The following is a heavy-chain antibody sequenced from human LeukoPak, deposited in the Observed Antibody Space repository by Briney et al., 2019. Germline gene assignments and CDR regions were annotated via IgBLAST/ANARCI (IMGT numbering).Heavy chain of an antibody. CDR3: TTDWAYYYDSSGYDGAFDI. Sequence: GGSLRLSCAASGFTFSNAWMSWVRQAPGKGLEWVGRIKSKTDGGTTDYAAPVKGRFTISRDDSKNTLYLQMNSLKTEDTAVYYCTTDWAYYYDSSGYDGAFDIWGQGTMVTVSS. CDR2: IKSKTDGGTT. CDR1: GFTFSNAW. J-gene: IGHJ3*02. V-gene: IGHV3-15*01. D-gene: IGHD3-22*01.